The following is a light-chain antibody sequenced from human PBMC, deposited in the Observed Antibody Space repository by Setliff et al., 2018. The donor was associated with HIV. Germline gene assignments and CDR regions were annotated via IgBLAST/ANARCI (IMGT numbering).Light chain of an antibody. V-gene: IGLV2-23*02. J-gene: IGLJ1*01. CDR1: SSDVGSYNL. CDR2: EVS. CDR3: CSFAGSYSFV. Sequence: VLTQPASVSGSPGQSITISCTGTSSDVGSYNLVSWYQQHPDKAPKVMIYEVSKRPSGVSNRFSGSKSGNTASLTISGLQAEDEADYYCCSFAGSYSFVFGTGTKVTVL.